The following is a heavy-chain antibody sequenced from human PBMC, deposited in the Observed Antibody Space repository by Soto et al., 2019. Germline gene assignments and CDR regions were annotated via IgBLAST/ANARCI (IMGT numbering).Heavy chain of an antibody. J-gene: IGHJ4*02. CDR2: ISWNSGSI. D-gene: IGHD2-15*01. CDR3: AKDPGYCSCGSCGYFDY. Sequence: GGSLRLSCAASGFTFDDYAMHWVRQAPGKGLEWVSGISWNSGSIGYADSVKGRFTISRDNAKNSLYLQMNSLRAEDTALYYCAKDPGYCSCGSCGYFDYWVQGTLVTVSS. CDR1: GFTFDDYA. V-gene: IGHV3-9*01.